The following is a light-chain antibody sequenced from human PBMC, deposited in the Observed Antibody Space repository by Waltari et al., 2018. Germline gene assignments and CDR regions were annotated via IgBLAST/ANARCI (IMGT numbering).Light chain of an antibody. CDR1: IHDVGNQR. J-gene: IGLJ1*01. V-gene: IGLV10-54*04. CDR3: SAWDSNLSAYV. Sequence: QSGLTQPPSVSKGLRQTATLTCTGNIHDVGNQRAAWLQQHQDRPPKVLTYRNNNRPSGISERFSASRSGNTASLTITGLQPEDEADYYCSAWDSNLSAYVFGTGTKVTVL. CDR2: RNN.